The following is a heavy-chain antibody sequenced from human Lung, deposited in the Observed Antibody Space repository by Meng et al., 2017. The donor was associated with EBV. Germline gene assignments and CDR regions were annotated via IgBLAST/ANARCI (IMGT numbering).Heavy chain of an antibody. CDR3: ARTNYGDYNWFDP. CDR1: GGSISSGGFS. CDR2: IYYSGST. Sequence: QVQLEHSGPGLVKPSPTLSLTCTVSGGSISSGGFSWSWIRQHPGKGLEWIGYIYYSGSTYYNPSLRSRVAISIDTSKNQFSLKLTSVTAADTAVYFCARTNYGDYNWFDPWGQGTLVTVSS. V-gene: IGHV4-31*03. J-gene: IGHJ5*02. D-gene: IGHD4-17*01.